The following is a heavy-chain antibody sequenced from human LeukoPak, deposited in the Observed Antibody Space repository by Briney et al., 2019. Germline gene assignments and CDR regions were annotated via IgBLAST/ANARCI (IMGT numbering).Heavy chain of an antibody. D-gene: IGHD2-2*01. J-gene: IGHJ5*02. CDR2: IYYSGST. V-gene: IGHV4-59*01. CDR3: ARTTEDCSSTSCYQYWFDP. CDR1: GGSISSYY. Sequence: SETLSLTCTVSGGSISSYYWSWIRQPPGKGLEWIGYIYYSGSTSYNPSLKSRVTISVDTSKNQISLKVRSVTAADTAVYYCARTTEDCSSTSCYQYWFDPWGQGNLVTVSS.